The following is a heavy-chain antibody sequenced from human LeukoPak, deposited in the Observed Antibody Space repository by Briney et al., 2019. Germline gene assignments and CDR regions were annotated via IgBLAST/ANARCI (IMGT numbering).Heavy chain of an antibody. V-gene: IGHV3-7*03. CDR3: AKGYSYGRFDY. Sequence: GGSLRLSCAASGFTFSSYWMHWVRQAPGKGLEWVANIKQDGSEKYYVDSVKGRFTISRDNAKNSLYLQMNSLRAEDTAVYYCAKGYSYGRFDYWGQGTLVTVSS. D-gene: IGHD5-18*01. J-gene: IGHJ4*02. CDR2: IKQDGSEK. CDR1: GFTFSSYW.